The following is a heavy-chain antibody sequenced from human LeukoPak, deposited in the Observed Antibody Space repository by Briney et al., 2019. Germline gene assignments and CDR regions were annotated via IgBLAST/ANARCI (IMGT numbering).Heavy chain of an antibody. V-gene: IGHV3-48*03. CDR2: ISSSGSTI. Sequence: PGGSLRLSCAASGFTFSSYEMNWVRQAPGKGLEWVSYISSSGSTIYYADSVKGRFTISRDNAKNSLYLQMNSLRAEDTAVYYCAREGLDLIRYCSGGSCYSGRWHDAFDIWGQGTMVTVSS. CDR1: GFTFSSYE. D-gene: IGHD2-15*01. CDR3: AREGLDLIRYCSGGSCYSGRWHDAFDI. J-gene: IGHJ3*02.